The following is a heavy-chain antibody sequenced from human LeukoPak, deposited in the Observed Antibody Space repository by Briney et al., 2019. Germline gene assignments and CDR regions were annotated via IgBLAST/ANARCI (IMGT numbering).Heavy chain of an antibody. CDR3: AKVRNCGGDCYDT. D-gene: IGHD2-21*02. J-gene: IGHJ5*02. V-gene: IGHV3-23*01. CDR2: ISGSGLST. CDR1: GFTFSSYA. Sequence: GGSLRLSCAASGFTFSSYAMSWVRQAPGKGLEWVSGISGSGLSTYYADSVRGRFTISRDNSKNTLYVQMNSLRAEDTAVYYCAKVRNCGGDCYDTWGQGTLGTVSS.